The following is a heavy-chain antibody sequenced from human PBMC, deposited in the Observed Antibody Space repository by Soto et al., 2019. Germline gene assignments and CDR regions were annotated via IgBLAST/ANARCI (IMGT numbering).Heavy chain of an antibody. Sequence: SETLSLTCTVSGGSVSSGNYYWGWIRQPPGKGLEWIGYIYYSGSFNYNPSLKSRVTISVDTSKKHFSLRLKSMTAADTAVYYCARGGGVTATFDYWGRGTLVTVSS. CDR3: ARGGGVTATFDY. D-gene: IGHD5-18*01. CDR2: IYYSGSF. J-gene: IGHJ4*02. CDR1: GGSVSSGNYY. V-gene: IGHV4-61*03.